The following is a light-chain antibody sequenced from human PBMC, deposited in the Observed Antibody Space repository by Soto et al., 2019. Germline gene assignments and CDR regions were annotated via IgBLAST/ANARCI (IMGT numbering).Light chain of an antibody. CDR3: QRYNNWPLT. J-gene: IGKJ4*01. CDR1: QSLSSSS. Sequence: EIVLTQSPGTLSLSPGERATLSCRASQSLSSSSLAWYQQKPGQAPRLIIYDGSSRATAIPDRFSGSGSGTGFSLTITRLEPEDFAIYYCQRYNNWPLTFGGGTKVDIK. V-gene: IGKV3D-20*02. CDR2: DGS.